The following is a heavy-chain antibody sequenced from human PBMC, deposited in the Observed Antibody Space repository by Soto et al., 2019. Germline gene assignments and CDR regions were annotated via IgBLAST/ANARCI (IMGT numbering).Heavy chain of an antibody. D-gene: IGHD3-16*01. J-gene: IGHJ4*02. CDR2: ISYDGSNK. CDR1: GFTFSSYA. Sequence: GGSLRLSCAASGFTFSSYAMHWVRQAPGKGLEWVAVISYDGSNKYYADSVKGRFTISRDNSKNTLYLQMNSLRAEDTAVYYCARNLLRYESLGDYWGQGTLVTVSS. CDR3: ARNLLRYESLGDY. V-gene: IGHV3-30-3*01.